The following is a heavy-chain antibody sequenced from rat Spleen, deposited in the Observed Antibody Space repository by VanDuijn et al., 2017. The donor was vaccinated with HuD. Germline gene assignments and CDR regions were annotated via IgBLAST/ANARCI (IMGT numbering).Heavy chain of an antibody. CDR2: ITSGGSNT. J-gene: IGHJ2*01. Sequence: EVQLVESGGGLVQPGRSLKLSCAASGFTFSSFAMAWVRQAPKKGLEWVATITSGGSNTYYPDSVKGRFTISRDNAKSTLYLQMDSVRSEDTATYYCAKDGTNFDYSGQGVMVTV. CDR1: GFTFSSFA. D-gene: IGHD1-12*02. CDR3: AKDGTNFDY. V-gene: IGHV5-25*01.